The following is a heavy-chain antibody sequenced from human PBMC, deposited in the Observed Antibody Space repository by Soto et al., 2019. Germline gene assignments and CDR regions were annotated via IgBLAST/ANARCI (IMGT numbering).Heavy chain of an antibody. V-gene: IGHV3-33*01. CDR1: GFTFSSYG. CDR3: ARGCSGGSCYGSLYYGMDV. J-gene: IGHJ6*02. D-gene: IGHD2-15*01. Sequence: QVQLVESGGGVVQPGRSLRLSCAASGFTFSSYGMHWVRQAPGKGLEWVAVIWYDGSNKYYADSVKGRFTISRDNSKNTLYLHMNSLRAEDTAVYYCARGCSGGSCYGSLYYGMDVWGQGTTVTVSS. CDR2: IWYDGSNK.